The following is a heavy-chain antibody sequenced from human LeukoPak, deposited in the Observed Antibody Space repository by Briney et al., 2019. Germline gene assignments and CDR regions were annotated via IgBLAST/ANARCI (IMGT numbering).Heavy chain of an antibody. J-gene: IGHJ4*02. CDR3: AKDLQYSSGWYPYYFDY. CDR1: EFTLSNYN. V-gene: IGHV3-69-1*01. CDR2: FSSSSNI. D-gene: IGHD6-19*01. Sequence: GGSLRLSCAASEFTLSNYNMNWVRQAPGKGLEWVSSFSSSSNIYYADSAKGRFTISRDNAKNSLYLQMNSLRAEDTAVYYCAKDLQYSSGWYPYYFDYWGQGTLVTVSS.